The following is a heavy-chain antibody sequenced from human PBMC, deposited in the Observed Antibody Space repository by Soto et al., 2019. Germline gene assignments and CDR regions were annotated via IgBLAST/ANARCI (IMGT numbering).Heavy chain of an antibody. CDR1: GGSISSGGYY. D-gene: IGHD5-18*01. Sequence: SETLSLTCTVSGGSISSGGYYWNWIRQHPGRGLEWIGHIFYSGSTNYNPALKSRVTISVDTSKSQFSLKLSSVTAADTAVYYCAKDSGYNYGYFRWFDPWGQGTLVTVS. J-gene: IGHJ5*02. CDR2: IFYSGST. V-gene: IGHV4-61*08. CDR3: AKDSGYNYGYFRWFDP.